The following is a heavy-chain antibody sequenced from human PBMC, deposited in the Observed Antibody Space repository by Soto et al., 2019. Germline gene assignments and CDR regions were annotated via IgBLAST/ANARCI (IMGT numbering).Heavy chain of an antibody. CDR2: ISGSGGST. Sequence: PGGSLRLSCAASGCTFSSYAMSWVRQAQGKGLEWVSAISGSGGSTYYADSVKGRFTISRDNSKSTLYLQMNSLRAEDTAVYYCAKNPGYYYDSTGYHFDYWGQGTLVTVSS. CDR3: AKNPGYYYDSTGYHFDY. CDR1: GCTFSSYA. V-gene: IGHV3-23*01. J-gene: IGHJ4*02. D-gene: IGHD3-22*01.